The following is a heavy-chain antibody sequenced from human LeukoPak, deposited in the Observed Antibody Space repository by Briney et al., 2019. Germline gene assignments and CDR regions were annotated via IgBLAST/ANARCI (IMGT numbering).Heavy chain of an antibody. CDR2: HLPADSQT. CDR1: GYSITNYW. J-gene: IGHJ4*02. V-gene: IGHV5-51*01. Sequence: GESLKISCKGSGYSITNYWIGWVRQRPGKGLEWMGRHLPADSQTKHRQTLQGQVTLSADHYISTAYLQWSRLKASDSAMYYCARRLAVANVGYFDYWGQGPLLPVSS. D-gene: IGHD6-19*01. CDR3: ARRLAVANVGYFDY.